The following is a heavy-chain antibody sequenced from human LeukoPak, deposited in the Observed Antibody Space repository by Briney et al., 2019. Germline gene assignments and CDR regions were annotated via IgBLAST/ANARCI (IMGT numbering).Heavy chain of an antibody. D-gene: IGHD3-10*01. V-gene: IGHV3-11*04. CDR1: GFTFSDYY. CDR3: GREGLWFGELYYPDY. Sequence: RGSLRLSCAASGFTFSDYYMSWIRQAPGKGLEWVSYISSSGSTIYYADSVKGRFTISRDNAKNSLYLQMNSLRAEDTAVDYCGREGLWFGELYYPDYWGQGTLVTVSS. J-gene: IGHJ4*02. CDR2: ISSSGSTI.